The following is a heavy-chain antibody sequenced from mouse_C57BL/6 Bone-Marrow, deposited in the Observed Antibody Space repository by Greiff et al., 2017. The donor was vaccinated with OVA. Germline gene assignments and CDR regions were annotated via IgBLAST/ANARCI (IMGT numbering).Heavy chain of an antibody. CDR1: GYTFTSYG. Sequence: QVHVKQSGAELARPGASVKLSCKASGYTFTSYGISWVKQRTGQGLEWIGEIYPRSGNTYYNEKFKGKATLTADKSSSPAYMELRSLTSEDSAVYVCARKSLYYLYAMDYWGQGTSVTVSS. CDR3: ARKSLYYLYAMDY. J-gene: IGHJ4*01. V-gene: IGHV1-81*01. CDR2: IYPRSGNT. D-gene: IGHD2-1*01.